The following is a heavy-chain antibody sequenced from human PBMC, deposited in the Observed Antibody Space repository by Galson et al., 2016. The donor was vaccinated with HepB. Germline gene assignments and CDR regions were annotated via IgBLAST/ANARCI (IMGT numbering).Heavy chain of an antibody. Sequence: SETLSLTCSVSGGSITSSDWWSWVRQPPGKGLAWIAEIPYNGRPNHSPSLKSRVTISVDKSRNQFPLKLSSVTAADTAVYYCARGELALGFDYWGQGALVTVSS. J-gene: IGHJ4*02. CDR1: GGSITSSDW. CDR3: ARGELALGFDY. CDR2: IPYNGRP. D-gene: IGHD3-10*01. V-gene: IGHV4/OR15-8*01.